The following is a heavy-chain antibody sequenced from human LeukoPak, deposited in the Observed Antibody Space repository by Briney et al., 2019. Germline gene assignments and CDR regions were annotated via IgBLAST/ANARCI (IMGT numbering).Heavy chain of an antibody. CDR1: GYTFTSYA. CDR3: AREMGGWNYFDY. CDR2: INAGDGNT. J-gene: IGHJ4*02. Sequence: ASVKVSCKASGYTFTSYAMHWVRQAPRQRLEWMGWINAGDGNTKYSQKFQGRVTITRDTSASTAYMELSSLRSEDTAVYYCAREMGGWNYFDYWGQGTLVTVSS. V-gene: IGHV1-3*01. D-gene: IGHD6-19*01.